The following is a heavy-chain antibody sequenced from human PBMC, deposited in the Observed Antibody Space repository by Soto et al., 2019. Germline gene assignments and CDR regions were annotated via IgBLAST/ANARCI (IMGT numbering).Heavy chain of an antibody. J-gene: IGHJ5*02. Sequence: SETLSLTCAVSGDSISSDKWWSWVRQPPGKGLEWIGEVYHSGNTNYNPSLKSRVIISVDKSKNQFSLKLSSVTAADTAVYYCARRERAAGTDWWFDPWGQGTLVTVSS. V-gene: IGHV4-4*02. CDR3: ARRERAAGTDWWFDP. CDR1: GDSISSDKW. CDR2: VYHSGNT. D-gene: IGHD6-13*01.